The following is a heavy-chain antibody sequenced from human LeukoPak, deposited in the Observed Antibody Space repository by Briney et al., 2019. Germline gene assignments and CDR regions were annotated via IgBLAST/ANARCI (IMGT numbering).Heavy chain of an antibody. J-gene: IGHJ6*02. CDR2: ISAYNGNT. CDR3: ARAVAVAVAYYYYGMDV. D-gene: IGHD6-19*01. V-gene: IGHV1-18*01. Sequence: GASVKVSCKASGGTFSSYAISWVRQAPGQGLEWMGWISAYNGNTNYAQKLQGRVTMTTDTSTSTAYMELRSLRSDDTAVYYCARAVAVAVAYYYYGMDVWGQGTTVTVSS. CDR1: GGTFSSYA.